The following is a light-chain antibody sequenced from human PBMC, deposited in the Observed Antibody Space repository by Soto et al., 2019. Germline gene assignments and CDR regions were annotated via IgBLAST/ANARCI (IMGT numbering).Light chain of an antibody. J-gene: IGLJ2*01. CDR3: ATWDDSLNGVV. Sequence: QSVLTQPPSASGTPGQRVTISCSGSSSNIGSNTVNWYQQVPGTAPKLLIYTNNQRPSGVPDRFSGSKSGTSASLAISGLQSEDEADYYCATWDDSLNGVVFGGGTKLTVL. V-gene: IGLV1-44*01. CDR2: TNN. CDR1: SSNIGSNT.